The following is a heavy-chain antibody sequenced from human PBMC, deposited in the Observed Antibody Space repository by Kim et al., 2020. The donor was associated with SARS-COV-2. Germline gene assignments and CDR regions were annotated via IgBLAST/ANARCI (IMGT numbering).Heavy chain of an antibody. CDR2: IGTNGGST. CDR3: VKERGRSIAVCFFDY. Sequence: GGSLRLSCSASGFTFSSCAMHWVRQAPGKGLEYVSSIGTNGGSTYYADSVKDRFTISRDNSKNTLYLQMSSLRAEDTAVYYCVKERGRSIAVCFFDYWGQGTLVTVSS. V-gene: IGHV3-64D*09. D-gene: IGHD6-6*01. CDR1: GFTFSSCA. J-gene: IGHJ4*02.